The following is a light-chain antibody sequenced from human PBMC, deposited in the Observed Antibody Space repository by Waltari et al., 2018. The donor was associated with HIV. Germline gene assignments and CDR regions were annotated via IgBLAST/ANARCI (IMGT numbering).Light chain of an antibody. CDR2: DVS. Sequence: SSLTQPASMAGSPGQSITISCAGPTTDLCPSTPVSWYQQHTDRAPKHIIYDVSYRPSGVDSRFSGSKSGNTASLTISDLRSDDEAVYYCSSYTTTFIFGAGTKVDVL. CDR3: SSYTTTFI. CDR1: TTDLCPSTP. V-gene: IGLV2-14*03. J-gene: IGLJ2*01.